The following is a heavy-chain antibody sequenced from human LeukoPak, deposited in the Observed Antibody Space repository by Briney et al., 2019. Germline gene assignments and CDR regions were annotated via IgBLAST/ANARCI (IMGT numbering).Heavy chain of an antibody. V-gene: IGHV4-31*03. CDR3: ARADLAGYQEDFDF. D-gene: IGHD3-9*01. Sequence: SETLSLTCPVSTGSIRGDGYYGSWIRQHRGKGLEWLWHINSNGETHYNPSLKSRLTISVDTSKSQFSLELSSATAADTAVYYCARADLAGYQEDFDFWGQGALVTVSS. CDR1: TGSIRGDGYY. CDR2: INSNGET. J-gene: IGHJ4*02.